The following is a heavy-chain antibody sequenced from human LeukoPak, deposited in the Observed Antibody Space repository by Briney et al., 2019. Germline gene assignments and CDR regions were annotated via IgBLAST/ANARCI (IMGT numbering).Heavy chain of an antibody. Sequence: PGGSLRLSCAASGFTFSSYSMNWVRQAPGKGLEWVSSISSSSSYIYYADSVKGRFTISRDNAKNSLYLQMNSLRAEDTAVYYCARDSIAAAGTTLNWFDPWGQGTLVTVSS. D-gene: IGHD6-13*01. CDR3: ARDSIAAAGTTLNWFDP. J-gene: IGHJ5*02. CDR2: ISSSSSYI. CDR1: GFTFSSYS. V-gene: IGHV3-21*01.